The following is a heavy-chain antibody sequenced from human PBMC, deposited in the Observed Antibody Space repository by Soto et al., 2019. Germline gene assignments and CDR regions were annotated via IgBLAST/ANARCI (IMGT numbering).Heavy chain of an antibody. CDR2: IYHSGTT. CDR3: SRGRPAGSFYVVDM. J-gene: IGHJ6*02. CDR1: GDSISTGYY. Sequence: SETLSLTCAVSGDSISTGYYWAWIRQAPGKGLECIGSIYHSGTTYYNPSLKSRVTISVDTSKNQFSLRLSSVTADDTAVYYCSRGRPAGSFYVVDMWGQGTTVTLSS. V-gene: IGHV4-38-2*01. D-gene: IGHD6-13*01.